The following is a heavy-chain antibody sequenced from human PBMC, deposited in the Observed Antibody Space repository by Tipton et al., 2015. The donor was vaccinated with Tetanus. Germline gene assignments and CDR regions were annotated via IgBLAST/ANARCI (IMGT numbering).Heavy chain of an antibody. V-gene: IGHV4-59*01. CDR2: IYHSGGT. D-gene: IGHD5-12*01. J-gene: IGHJ5*02. CDR1: AGSISSYY. Sequence: TLSLTCTVSAGSISSYYWSWIRQPPGKGLEWIGYIYHSGGTNYNPSLKSRVTMSVDTSKNQFSLKLSSVTAADTGVSYCARDPRPPGLDSGPGPELTWGPGTLVTLSS. CDR3: ARDPRPPGLDSGPGPELT.